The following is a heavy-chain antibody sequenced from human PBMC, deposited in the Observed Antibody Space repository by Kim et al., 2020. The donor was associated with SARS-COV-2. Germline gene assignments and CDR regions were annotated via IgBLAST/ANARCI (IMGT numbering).Heavy chain of an antibody. CDR3: ATTSGSFHFDY. CDR2: T. V-gene: IGHV4-31*02. J-gene: IGHJ4*02. D-gene: IGHD1-26*01. Sequence: TYYNPSLKSRVTISVDTSKNQFSLKLSSVTAADTAVYYCATTSGSFHFDYWGQGTLVTVSS.